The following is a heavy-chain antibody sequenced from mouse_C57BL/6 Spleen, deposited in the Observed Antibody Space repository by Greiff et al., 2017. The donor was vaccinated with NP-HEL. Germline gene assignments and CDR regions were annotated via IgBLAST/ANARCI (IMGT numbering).Heavy chain of an antibody. V-gene: IGHV1-55*01. Sequence: QVQLQQPGAELVKPGASVKMSCKASGYTFTSYWITWVKQRPGQGLEWIGDIYPGSGSTNYNEKFKSKATLTVDTSSSTAYMQLSSLTSEDSAVYYCARWDGHYSYYAMDYWGQGTSVTVSS. J-gene: IGHJ4*01. CDR1: GYTFTSYW. CDR3: ARWDGHYSYYAMDY. CDR2: IYPGSGST. D-gene: IGHD2-3*01.